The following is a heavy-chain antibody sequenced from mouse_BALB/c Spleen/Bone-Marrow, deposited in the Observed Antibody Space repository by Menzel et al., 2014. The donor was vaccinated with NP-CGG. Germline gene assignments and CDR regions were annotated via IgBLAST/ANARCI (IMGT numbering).Heavy chain of an antibody. J-gene: IGHJ4*01. V-gene: IGHV2-6-7*01. Sequence: ESGPGLVAPSQSLSITCTVSGLSLTGYGVSWVRQPPGKGLEWLGMIWGDGSTDYNSALKSRLSISKDNSKSQVFLKMNSLQTDDTARYYCARDSFLITRALDYWGQGTSVTVSS. D-gene: IGHD2-4*01. CDR3: ARDSFLITRALDY. CDR2: IWGDGST. CDR1: GLSLTGYG.